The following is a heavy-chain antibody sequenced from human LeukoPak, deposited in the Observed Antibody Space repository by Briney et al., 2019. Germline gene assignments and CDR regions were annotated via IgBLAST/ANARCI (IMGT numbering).Heavy chain of an antibody. J-gene: IGHJ3*02. CDR2: INAYNGNT. V-gene: IGHV1-18*01. CDR1: GYTFTSYG. Sequence: ASVKVSCKASGYTFTSYGISWVRQAPGQGLEWMGWINAYNGNTNYAQKLQGRVTMTTDTSTSTAYMELRSLRSDDTAVYYCARDKTQLWFVLNDAFDIWGQGTMVTVSS. CDR3: ARDKTQLWFVLNDAFDI. D-gene: IGHD3-10*01.